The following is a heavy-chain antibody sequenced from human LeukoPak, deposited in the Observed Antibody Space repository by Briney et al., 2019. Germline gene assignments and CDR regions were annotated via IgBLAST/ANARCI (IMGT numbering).Heavy chain of an antibody. CDR2: IYHSGST. CDR3: AREALIEGFYYYMDV. V-gene: IGHV4-4*02. Sequence: SETLSLTCAVSGGSISSGNWWSWVRQPPGKGLEWIGEIYHSGSTNYNPSLKSRVAISVDKSKNQFSLTLNSVTAADTAVYYCAREALIEGFYYYMDVWGKGTTVTVSS. CDR1: GGSISSGNW. J-gene: IGHJ6*03.